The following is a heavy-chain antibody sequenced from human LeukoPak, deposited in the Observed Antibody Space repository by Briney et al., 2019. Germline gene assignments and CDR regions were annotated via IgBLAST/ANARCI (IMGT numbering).Heavy chain of an antibody. Sequence: GASVKVSRKVSGYTLTELSMHWVRQAPGKGLEWMGGFDPEDGETIYAQKFQGRVTMTEDTSTDTAYMELSSLRSEDTAVYYCATRSIVGAPTRSFDYWGQGTLVTVSS. CDR3: ATRSIVGAPTRSFDY. V-gene: IGHV1-24*01. D-gene: IGHD1-26*01. J-gene: IGHJ4*02. CDR1: GYTLTELS. CDR2: FDPEDGET.